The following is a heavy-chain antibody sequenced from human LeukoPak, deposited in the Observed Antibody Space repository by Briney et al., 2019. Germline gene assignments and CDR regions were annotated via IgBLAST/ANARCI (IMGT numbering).Heavy chain of an antibody. D-gene: IGHD7-27*01. V-gene: IGHV4-4*09. Sequence: SETLSLTCTVSGASLSSDYWSWIRQPPGKELEWIGYIYTSGTTSYNPSLKSRVTMSVDTSKNHVSLNMSSVTAAGTAVYYCARVLTTWGNWYFDLWGRGTLVTVSS. CDR3: ARVLTTWGNWYFDL. CDR2: IYTSGTT. J-gene: IGHJ2*01. CDR1: GASLSSDY.